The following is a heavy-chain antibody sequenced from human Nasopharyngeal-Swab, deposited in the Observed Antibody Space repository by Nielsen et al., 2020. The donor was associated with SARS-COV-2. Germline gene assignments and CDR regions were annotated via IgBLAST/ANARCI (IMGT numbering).Heavy chain of an antibody. CDR1: GFTFSSYE. V-gene: IGHV3-48*03. Sequence: GGSLRLSCAASGFTFSSYEMNWVRQAPGKGLEWVSYISSSGSTIYYADSVKGRFTISRDNAKNPLYLQMNSLRAEDTAVYYCARDQAYYYDSSGYAYFDYWGQGTLVTVSS. J-gene: IGHJ4*02. CDR2: ISSSGSTI. CDR3: ARDQAYYYDSSGYAYFDY. D-gene: IGHD3-22*01.